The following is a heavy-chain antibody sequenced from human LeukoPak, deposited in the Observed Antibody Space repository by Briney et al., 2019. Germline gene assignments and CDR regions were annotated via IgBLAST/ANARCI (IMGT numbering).Heavy chain of an antibody. CDR3: ARVLHKRNYDSSDYYGY. V-gene: IGHV3-9*01. J-gene: IGHJ4*02. D-gene: IGHD3-22*01. CDR2: INWNSGSK. Sequence: PGRSLRLSCAASGFTFDDYAIHWVRQAPGKGLEWVSGINWNSGSKHYADSVKGRFTISRDNAKNSLYLQMNSLRAEDTAVYYCARVLHKRNYDSSDYYGYWGQGTLVTVSS. CDR1: GFTFDDYA.